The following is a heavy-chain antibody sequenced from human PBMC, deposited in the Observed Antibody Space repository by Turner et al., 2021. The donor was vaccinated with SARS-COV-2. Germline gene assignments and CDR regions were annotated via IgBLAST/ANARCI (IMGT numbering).Heavy chain of an antibody. CDR1: GFTVRSNY. Sequence: EVQLVESGGGLIQPGGSLRLSCAASGFTVRSNYMSWVRQAPGKGLECVSVIYSGGSTYYADSVKGRFTISRDNSKNTLYLQMNSLRAEDTAVYYCARGYSSGWYQSGAFDIWGQGTMVTVSS. D-gene: IGHD6-19*01. V-gene: IGHV3-53*01. J-gene: IGHJ3*02. CDR2: IYSGGST. CDR3: ARGYSSGWYQSGAFDI.